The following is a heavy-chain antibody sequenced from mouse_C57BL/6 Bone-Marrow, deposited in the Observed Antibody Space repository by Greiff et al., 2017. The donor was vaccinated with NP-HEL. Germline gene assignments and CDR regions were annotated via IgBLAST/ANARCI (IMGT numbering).Heavy chain of an antibody. J-gene: IGHJ3*01. CDR2: IDPENGDT. D-gene: IGHD2-5*01. CDR3: TFYSNFFAY. Sequence: VHVKQSGAELVRPGASVKLSCTASGFNIKDDYMHWVKQRPEQGLEWIGWIDPENGDTEYASKFQGKATITADTSSNTAYLQLSSLTSEDTAVYYCTFYSNFFAYWGQGTLVTVSA. V-gene: IGHV14-4*01. CDR1: GFNIKDDY.